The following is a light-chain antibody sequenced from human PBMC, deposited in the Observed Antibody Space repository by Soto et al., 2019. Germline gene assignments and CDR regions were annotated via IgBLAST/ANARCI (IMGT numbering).Light chain of an antibody. CDR2: EVS. J-gene: IGLJ2*01. V-gene: IGLV2-14*01. CDR1: SSDVGGYNY. CDR3: SSYTSSSTHVV. Sequence: QSVLTQPASVSGSPGQSITISCTGTSSDVGGYNYVSWYQQHPGKAPKLMIYEVSNRPSGVSNRFSGSKSGNTASLTISGLQAEDEDDYSCSSYTSSSTHVVFGGGTKVTVL.